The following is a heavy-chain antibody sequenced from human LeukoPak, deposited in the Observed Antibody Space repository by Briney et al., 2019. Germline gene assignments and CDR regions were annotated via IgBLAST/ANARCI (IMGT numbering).Heavy chain of an antibody. D-gene: IGHD5-12*01. Sequence: SVKVSCKASGGTFSSYAISWVRQAPGQGLEWMGGIIPIFGTANYAQKFQGRVTITADESTSTAYMELSSLRSEDTAVYYCARDGSGYKLFDYWGQGTLGTVSS. CDR1: GGTFSSYA. V-gene: IGHV1-69*13. CDR3: ARDGSGYKLFDY. CDR2: IIPIFGTA. J-gene: IGHJ4*02.